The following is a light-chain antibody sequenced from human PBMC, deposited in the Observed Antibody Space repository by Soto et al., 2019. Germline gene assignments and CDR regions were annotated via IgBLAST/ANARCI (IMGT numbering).Light chain of an antibody. V-gene: IGKV3-20*01. J-gene: IGKJ5*01. CDR1: QSVSSSY. CDR3: QQSETYPLT. Sequence: EIVLTQSPGTLSLSPGERSTLSFRSSQSVSSSYLAWYQQKPGQAPRLLIYGASSRATGIPDRFSGSGSGTEFTLTISSLQPGDFATYYCQQSETYPLTFGQGTRLEI. CDR2: GAS.